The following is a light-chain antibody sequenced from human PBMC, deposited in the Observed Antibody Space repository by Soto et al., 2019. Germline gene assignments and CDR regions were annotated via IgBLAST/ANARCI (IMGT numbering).Light chain of an antibody. CDR3: QQYDISPFT. CDR2: GAS. V-gene: IGKV3-20*01. CDR1: QSVSSNF. J-gene: IGKJ2*01. Sequence: EIVLTQSPGTLSLSPGERATLSCRASQSVSSNFLAWYQEKLGQAPRLLIYGASKRATGIPDRFSGSGSGTDFTLTISRLEPEDFAVYYCQQYDISPFTFGQGTRLEIK.